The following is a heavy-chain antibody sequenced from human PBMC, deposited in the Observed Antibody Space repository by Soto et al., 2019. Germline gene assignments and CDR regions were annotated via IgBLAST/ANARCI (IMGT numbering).Heavy chain of an antibody. D-gene: IGHD3-22*01. CDR3: TTDSLLTMTLVRFDS. CDR1: GFIFSDAW. J-gene: IGHJ4*01. Sequence: EVLLVESGGGFVKPGGSLRLACAASGFIFSDAWINWVRQAPGKGLDWVGRIKSKTDGGTTDFAAPVKGRFAISRDDSRDMVYMQMNSLTTEDTAVYYCTTDSLLTMTLVRFDSWGHGTLVTVS. CDR2: IKSKTDGGTT. V-gene: IGHV3-15*07.